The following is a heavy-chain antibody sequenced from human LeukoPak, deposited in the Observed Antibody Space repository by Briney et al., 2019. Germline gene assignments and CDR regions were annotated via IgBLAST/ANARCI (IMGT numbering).Heavy chain of an antibody. J-gene: IGHJ4*02. CDR2: INLNGAGT. CDR1: GFTFSSYE. Sequence: GGSLRLSCAASGFTFSSYEMKWVRQAPGRGLEWVSGINLNGAGTGYADSVEGRFTISRDNAKNSLYLQMNSLRAEDTAMYYCARDQFFFDTSGYYSTDYFLDYWGQGALVTVSS. V-gene: IGHV3-20*04. CDR3: ARDQFFFDTSGYYSTDYFLDY. D-gene: IGHD3-22*01.